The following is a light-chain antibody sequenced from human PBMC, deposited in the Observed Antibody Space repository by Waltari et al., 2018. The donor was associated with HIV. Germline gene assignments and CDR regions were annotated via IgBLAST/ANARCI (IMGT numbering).Light chain of an antibody. Sequence: QSVLTQPPSVSGAPGPTVTISCTGSSSHLGATYDVHWYQQLPGIAPKVLVYGNIYRPPGVPDRFSGSKSGTSASLAITGLQADDEGYYYCQSYDTRSSGFLVFGGGTKVTVL. V-gene: IGLV1-40*01. CDR2: GNI. CDR3: QSYDTRSSGFLV. J-gene: IGLJ3*02. CDR1: SSHLGATYD.